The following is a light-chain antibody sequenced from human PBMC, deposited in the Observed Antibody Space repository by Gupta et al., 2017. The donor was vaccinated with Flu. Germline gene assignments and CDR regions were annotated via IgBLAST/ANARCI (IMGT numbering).Light chain of an antibody. CDR3: QQSYSAPQT. V-gene: IGKV1-39*01. CDR1: HNIKNY. CDR2: AAS. Sequence: GDRVTITCRASHNIKNYLNWYQQKSGRAPKLLIFAASTLQGGVPSRFSGSGSGTEFTLTITNLQPEDLATYFCQQSYSAPQTFGQGTTLEIK. J-gene: IGKJ2*01.